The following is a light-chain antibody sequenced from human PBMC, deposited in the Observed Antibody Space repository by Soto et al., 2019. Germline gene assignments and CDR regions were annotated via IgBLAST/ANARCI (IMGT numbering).Light chain of an antibody. CDR2: GAS. J-gene: IGKJ2*01. Sequence: EVVLTQSPGTLSLSPGEGATLSCRASHNISSTYLAWYQQKPGQAPRLLIYGASSRATGIPDRFSGSGSGTDFTLTVSRLEPEDFAEFYCQHYGSSMYTFGQGTRLDIK. CDR1: HNISSTY. CDR3: QHYGSSMYT. V-gene: IGKV3-20*01.